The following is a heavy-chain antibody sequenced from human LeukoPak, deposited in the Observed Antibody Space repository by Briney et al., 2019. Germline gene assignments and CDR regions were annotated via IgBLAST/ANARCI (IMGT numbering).Heavy chain of an antibody. D-gene: IGHD3-16*01. Sequence: GGSLRLPCAASGFTFSSYAMHWVRQAPGKGLEWVAVISYDGSNKFYADSVKGRFTISRDNSKNTLYLQMNNLRAEDTAVYYCARVTFGDGYFDYWGQGTLVTVSS. J-gene: IGHJ4*02. V-gene: IGHV3-30-3*01. CDR1: GFTFSSYA. CDR3: ARVTFGDGYFDY. CDR2: ISYDGSNK.